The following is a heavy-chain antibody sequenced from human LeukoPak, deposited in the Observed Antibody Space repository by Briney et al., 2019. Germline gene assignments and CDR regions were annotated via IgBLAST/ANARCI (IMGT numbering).Heavy chain of an antibody. CDR2: ISYDGSQK. V-gene: IGHV3-30*18. Sequence: GGSLRLSRAASGFTFSSFGMHWVRQTPGKGLEWVAMISYDGSQKYYADSVKDRFTISRDNSKNTVYLQMSSLRDEDTALFYCAKDQTDFWSGYYDSWGQGTLVTVSS. D-gene: IGHD3-3*01. J-gene: IGHJ4*02. CDR1: GFTFSSFG. CDR3: AKDQTDFWSGYYDS.